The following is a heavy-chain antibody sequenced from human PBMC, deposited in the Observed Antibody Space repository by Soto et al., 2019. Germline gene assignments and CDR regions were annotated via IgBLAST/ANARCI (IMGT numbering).Heavy chain of an antibody. CDR1: GGSFSGYY. J-gene: IGHJ4*02. D-gene: IGHD3-22*01. V-gene: IGHV4-34*01. CDR2: INHSGST. Sequence: PSETLSLTCAVYGGSFSGYYWSWIRQPPGKGLEWIGEINHSGSTNYNPSLKSRVTISVDTSKNQFSLKLSSVTAADTAVYYCARGRDYYDSSGYFSFDYWGQGTLVTVSS. CDR3: ARGRDYYDSSGYFSFDY.